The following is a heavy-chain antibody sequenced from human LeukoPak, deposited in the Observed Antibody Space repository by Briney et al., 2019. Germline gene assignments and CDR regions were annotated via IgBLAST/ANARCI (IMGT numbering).Heavy chain of an antibody. Sequence: GSLRLSCAASGFTFSNAWMSWVRQAPGKGLEWVANIKQDGSEKYYVDSVKGRFTISRDNAKNSLYLQMNSLRAEDTAVYYCARGYSWGQGTLVTVSS. V-gene: IGHV3-7*04. CDR3: ARGYS. J-gene: IGHJ4*02. D-gene: IGHD1-26*01. CDR1: GFTFSNAW. CDR2: IKQDGSEK.